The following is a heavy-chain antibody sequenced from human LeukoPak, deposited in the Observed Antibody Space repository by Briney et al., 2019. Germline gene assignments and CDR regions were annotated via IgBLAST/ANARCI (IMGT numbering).Heavy chain of an antibody. J-gene: IGHJ4*02. CDR2: INPKNGAT. V-gene: IGHV1-2*02. CDR1: GYTFTGYY. CDR3: ARELRFLEWLLSY. D-gene: IGHD3-3*01. Sequence: ASVKVSCKASGYTFTGYYMHWVRQAPGQGLEWMGWINPKNGATNDAQKFQGRVTMTRDTSISTAYMELSRLRSDDTAVYYCARELRFLEWLLSYWGQGTLVTVSS.